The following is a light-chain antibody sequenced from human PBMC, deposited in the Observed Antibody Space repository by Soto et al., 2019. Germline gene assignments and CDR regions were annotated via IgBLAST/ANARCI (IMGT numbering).Light chain of an antibody. CDR1: SGDIGAFKY. V-gene: IGLV2-8*01. CDR3: SAYAGFNNLL. CDR2: EVT. Sequence: QSVLTQPPSASGSPGESITISCTGSSGDIGAFKYVSWFQQFPGKAPKLIIYEVTERPSGVPGRFSGSKSDNTASLTVSGLQPDDVAPYFCSAYAGFNNLLFGGGTTLTVL. J-gene: IGLJ2*01.